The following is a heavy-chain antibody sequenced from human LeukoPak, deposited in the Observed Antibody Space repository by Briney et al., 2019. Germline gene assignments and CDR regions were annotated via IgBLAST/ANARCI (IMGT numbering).Heavy chain of an antibody. CDR1: GGSISSDY. V-gene: IGHV4-59*08. CDR3: ARLGKDVTYRAYCLDY. D-gene: IGHD7-27*01. Sequence: SETLSLTCIVSGGSISSDYWSWIRQPPGKGLEYIGFINYAGHTNYNPSLKGRVTMSIDTSKNQFSLKLSSVTAADTAVYYCARLGKDVTYRAYCLDYWGQGTLVTVSS. J-gene: IGHJ4*02. CDR2: INYAGHT.